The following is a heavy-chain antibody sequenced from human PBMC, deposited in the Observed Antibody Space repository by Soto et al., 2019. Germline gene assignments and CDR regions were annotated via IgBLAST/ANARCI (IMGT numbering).Heavy chain of an antibody. V-gene: IGHV4-30-4*01. CDR2: IYYSGST. J-gene: IGHJ6*03. CDR3: ARDRYSSSPAVDMDV. CDR1: GGSISSGDYY. D-gene: IGHD6-13*01. Sequence: PSETLSLTCTVSGGSISSGDYYWSWIRQPPGKGLEWIGYIYYSGSTYYNPSLKSRVTISVDTSKNQFSLKLSSVTAADTAVYYCARDRYSSSPAVDMDVWGTGTTVTVSS.